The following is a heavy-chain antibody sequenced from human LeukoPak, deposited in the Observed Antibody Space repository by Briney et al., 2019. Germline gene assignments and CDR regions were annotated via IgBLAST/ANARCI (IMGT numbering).Heavy chain of an antibody. CDR1: GFILSESW. CDR3: TRDDYYRL. J-gene: IGHJ4*02. V-gene: IGHV3-74*01. CDR2: TDERTT. D-gene: IGHD4/OR15-4a*01. Sequence: GGSLRLSCAGFGFILSESWMHWVRQTPGKGLACVSRTDERTTTYADSVRGRDSVSMDNAQNTQYLQMNSLGCEDTAVYYCTRDDYYRLWGQGTLVTVSS.